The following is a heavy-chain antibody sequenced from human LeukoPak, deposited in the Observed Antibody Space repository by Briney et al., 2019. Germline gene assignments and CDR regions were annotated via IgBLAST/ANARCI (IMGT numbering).Heavy chain of an antibody. CDR2: IYYSGST. V-gene: IGHV4-59*11. CDR1: GGSISSHY. Sequence: SETLSLTCTVSGGSISSHYWSRIRQPPGKGLEWIGYIYYSGSTNYNPSLKSRVTISVDTSKNQFSLKLSSVTTADTAVYYCARLDRRRWLQSFDYWGQGTLVTVSS. J-gene: IGHJ4*02. CDR3: ARLDRRRWLQSFDY. D-gene: IGHD5-24*01.